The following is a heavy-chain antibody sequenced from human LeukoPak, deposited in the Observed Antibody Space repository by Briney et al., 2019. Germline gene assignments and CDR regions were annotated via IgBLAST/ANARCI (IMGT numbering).Heavy chain of an antibody. Sequence: GASVKASCKASGYTFTSYGISWVRQAPGQGLEWMGWISAYNGNTNYAQKLQGRVTMTTDTSTSTAYMELRSLRSDDTAVYYCAREGEGLEYSSSSGGDAFDIRGQGTMVTVSS. CDR3: AREGEGLEYSSSSGGDAFDI. J-gene: IGHJ3*02. CDR2: ISAYNGNT. D-gene: IGHD6-6*01. V-gene: IGHV1-18*01. CDR1: GYTFTSYG.